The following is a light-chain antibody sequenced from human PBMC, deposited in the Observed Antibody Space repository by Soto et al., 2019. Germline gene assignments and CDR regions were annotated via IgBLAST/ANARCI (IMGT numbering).Light chain of an antibody. Sequence: QTVVTQEPSFSVSPGRTVTLTCGLSSGSVSTSYYPSWYQQTPGQAPRTVIYSTNTRSSGVSDRFSGSILGNKAALTITGAQADDEADYYCALYMGSGIWVFGGGTKLTVL. CDR3: ALYMGSGIWV. J-gene: IGLJ3*02. V-gene: IGLV8-61*01. CDR2: STN. CDR1: SGSVSTSYY.